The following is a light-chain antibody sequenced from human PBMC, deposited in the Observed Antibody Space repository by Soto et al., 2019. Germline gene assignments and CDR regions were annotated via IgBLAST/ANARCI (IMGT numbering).Light chain of an antibody. CDR1: QFVSSNS. CDR3: QQYAGSPRT. Sequence: EIVLTQSPGTLSLSPGERATLSCRASQFVSSNSLAWYQQKRGQAPRLLIHDASSRATGIPDRFSGSGSGTAFTLNISRLEPEDFAVYYCQQYAGSPRTFGQGTKVEVK. J-gene: IGKJ1*01. V-gene: IGKV3-20*01. CDR2: DAS.